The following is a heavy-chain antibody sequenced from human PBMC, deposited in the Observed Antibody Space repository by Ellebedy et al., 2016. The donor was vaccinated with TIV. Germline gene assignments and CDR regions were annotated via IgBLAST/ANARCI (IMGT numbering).Heavy chain of an antibody. CDR2: VNPNGGGT. CDR3: ARDPSWWYFDL. CDR1: GYTFTNYY. V-gene: IGHV1-46*01. J-gene: IGHJ2*01. Sequence: AASVKVSCKASGYTFTNYYMHWARQAPGQGLEWMGMVNPNGGGTRYAQRFQGRITMTRDTSTSTVYMELSSLRSEDTAMYFCARDPSWWYFDLWGRGTLVTVSS.